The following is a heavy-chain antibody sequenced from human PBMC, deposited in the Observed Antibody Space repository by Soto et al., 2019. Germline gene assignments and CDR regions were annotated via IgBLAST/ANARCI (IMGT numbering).Heavy chain of an antibody. CDR2: VNAANGHT. J-gene: IGHJ4*02. Sequence: GASVKVSCKASGGTFSSYTISWVRQAPGQGLEWMGWVNAANGHTRYSQKFQDRVTLTRDTSASTAYMELSSLRSEDTAVYYCARDLRAVFDYWGQGTLVTVSS. V-gene: IGHV1-3*01. CDR3: ARDLRAVFDY. CDR1: GGTFSSYT.